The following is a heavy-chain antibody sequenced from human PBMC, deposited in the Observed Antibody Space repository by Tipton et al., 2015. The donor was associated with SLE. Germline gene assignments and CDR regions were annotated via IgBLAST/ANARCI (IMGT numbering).Heavy chain of an antibody. CDR3: AARLGPYYDFWSGYWAFDY. J-gene: IGHJ4*02. CDR2: IIPIFRTS. D-gene: IGHD3-3*01. Sequence: QLVQSGAEVKKPGSSVKVSCKASGGTFSSYAISWVRQAPGQGLEWMGGIIPIFRTSNYAQKFQGRLTITADESTSTAYLELSSLRSEDTAVYYCAARLGPYYDFWSGYWAFDYWGQGTLVTVS. CDR1: GGTFSSYA. V-gene: IGHV1-69*01.